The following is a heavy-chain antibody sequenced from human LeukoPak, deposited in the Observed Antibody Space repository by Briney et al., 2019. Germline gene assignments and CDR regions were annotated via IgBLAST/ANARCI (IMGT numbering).Heavy chain of an antibody. CDR2: IYYSGST. D-gene: IGHD1-1*01. V-gene: IGHV4-39*01. CDR1: GGSISSSSYY. CDR3: ARHPIPSLGHNSEG. Sequence: SETLSLTCTVSGGSISSSSYYWGWIRQPPGKGLEWIGSIYYSGSTYYNPSLKSRVTISVDTSKNQFSLKLSSVTAADTAVYYCARHPIPSLGHNSEGWGQGTLVTVSS. J-gene: IGHJ4*02.